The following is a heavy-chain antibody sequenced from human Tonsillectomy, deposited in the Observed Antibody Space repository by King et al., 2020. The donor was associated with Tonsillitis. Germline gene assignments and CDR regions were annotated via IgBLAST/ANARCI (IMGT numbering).Heavy chain of an antibody. Sequence: VQLVESGGGLVQPGRSLRLSCAASGFTFDDYAMHWVRQAPGKGLEWVSGISWNSGSIGYADSVKGRFNISRDNAKKSLYLQMNSLRAEDTALYYCAKGDRYYDSSGYYPNWFDPWGQGTLVTVSS. V-gene: IGHV3-9*01. CDR2: ISWNSGSI. J-gene: IGHJ5*02. CDR3: AKGDRYYDSSGYYPNWFDP. D-gene: IGHD3-22*01. CDR1: GFTFDDYA.